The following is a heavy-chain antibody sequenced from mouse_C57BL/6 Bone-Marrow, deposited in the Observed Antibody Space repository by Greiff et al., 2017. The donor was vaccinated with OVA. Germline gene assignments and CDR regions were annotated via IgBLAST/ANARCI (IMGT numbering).Heavy chain of an antibody. D-gene: IGHD2-4*01. J-gene: IGHJ3*01. V-gene: IGHV14-4*01. CDR2: IDPENGDT. CDR3: TTGDDYDGFAY. CDR1: GFNIKDDY. Sequence: EVQLQQSGAELVRPGASVKLSCTASGFNIKDDYMHWVKQRPEQGLEWIGWIDPENGDTEYASKFQGKATITADTSSNTAYLQLSSLTSEDTAVYYCTTGDDYDGFAYWGQGTLVTVSA.